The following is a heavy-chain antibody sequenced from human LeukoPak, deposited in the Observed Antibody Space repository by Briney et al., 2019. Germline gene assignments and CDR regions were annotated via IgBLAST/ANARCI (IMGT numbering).Heavy chain of an antibody. Sequence: GGSLRLSCAASGFTFSSYAMSWVRQAPGKGLEWVSAISGSAGSTYYADSVKGRFTISRDNSKNTLYLQMNSLRAEDTAVYYCAKGRKYSSGWYDYWGQGTLVTVSS. J-gene: IGHJ4*02. V-gene: IGHV3-23*01. CDR3: AKGRKYSSGWYDY. CDR1: GFTFSSYA. CDR2: ISGSAGST. D-gene: IGHD6-19*01.